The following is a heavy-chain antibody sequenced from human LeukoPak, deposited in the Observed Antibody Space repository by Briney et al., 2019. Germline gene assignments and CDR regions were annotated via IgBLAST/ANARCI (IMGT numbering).Heavy chain of an antibody. CDR2: IYNSGST. CDR3: AKAGVRYFDSSGLYAFDF. D-gene: IGHD3-22*01. J-gene: IGHJ3*01. V-gene: IGHV4-39*01. CDR1: VGPITSPVST. Sequence: SETLSLTCAVSVGPITSPVSTWPWFASPPGKGLKWIGTIYNSGSTYHNPSLKSRVTMSVDTSRNQFSLKLSSVDAADTAVYYCAKAGVRYFDSSGLYAFDFWGQGTTVTVSS.